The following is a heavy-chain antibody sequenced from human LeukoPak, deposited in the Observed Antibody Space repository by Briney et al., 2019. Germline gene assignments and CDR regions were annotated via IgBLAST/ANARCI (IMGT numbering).Heavy chain of an antibody. J-gene: IGHJ4*02. CDR3: AKDTAIARFLEWLLFFDY. Sequence: GGSLRLSCAASGFTFSSYAMSWVRQAPGKGLEWVSAISGSGGSTYYADSMKGRFTISRDNSKNTLYLQMNSLRAEDTAVYYCAKDTAIARFLEWLLFFDYWGQGTLVTVSS. CDR1: GFTFSSYA. CDR2: ISGSGGST. D-gene: IGHD3-3*01. V-gene: IGHV3-23*01.